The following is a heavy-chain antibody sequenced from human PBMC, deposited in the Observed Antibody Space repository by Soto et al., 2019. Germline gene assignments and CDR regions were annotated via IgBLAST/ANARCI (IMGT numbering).Heavy chain of an antibody. J-gene: IGHJ4*02. CDR3: AHRIERRDGHYFDY. CDR1: GFSLSTSGVG. D-gene: IGHD1-1*01. Sequence: QITLKESGPTLVKPTQTLTLTCTFSGFSLSTSGVGVGWIRQPPGKALEWLALIYWDDDERYSPSLKSRLTITKATSKNQVVLTMTNMDPVDTATYCCAHRIERRDGHYFDYWGQGTLVTVSS. V-gene: IGHV2-5*02. CDR2: IYWDDDE.